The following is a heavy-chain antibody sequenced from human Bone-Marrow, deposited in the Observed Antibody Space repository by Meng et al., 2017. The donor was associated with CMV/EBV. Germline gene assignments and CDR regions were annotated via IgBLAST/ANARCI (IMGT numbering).Heavy chain of an antibody. CDR1: GDSISSSSYY. V-gene: IGHV4-39*07. D-gene: IGHD6-13*01. CDR3: AKGRGRYSSSWYLFDY. Sequence: SETLSLTCTASGDSISSSSYYWGWIRQPPGKGLEWIGSIYYSGSTYYNPSLKSRVTISVDTSKNQFSLKLSSVTAADTAVYYCAKGRGRYSSSWYLFDYWGQGTLVTVSS. CDR2: IYYSGST. J-gene: IGHJ4*02.